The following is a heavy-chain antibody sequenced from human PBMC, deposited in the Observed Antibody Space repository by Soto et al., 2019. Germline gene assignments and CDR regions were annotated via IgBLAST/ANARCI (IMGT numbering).Heavy chain of an antibody. J-gene: IGHJ5*02. V-gene: IGHV1-69*13. CDR2: IIPIFGTA. D-gene: IGHD3-10*01. Sequence: ASVKVSCKASGGTFSSYAISWVRQAPGQGLERMGGIIPIFGTANYAQKFQGRVTITADEFTSTAYMELSSLRSEDTAVYYCARDQGGSGSYYNEPRRPYNWFDPWGQGTLVTVSS. CDR1: GGTFSSYA. CDR3: ARDQGGSGSYYNEPRRPYNWFDP.